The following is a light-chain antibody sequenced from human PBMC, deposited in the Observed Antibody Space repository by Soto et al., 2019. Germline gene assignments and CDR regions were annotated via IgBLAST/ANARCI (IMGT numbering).Light chain of an antibody. V-gene: IGKV1-39*01. J-gene: IGKJ5*01. CDR1: QSISTY. CDR2: AAS. Sequence: DIQMTQSPSSLSASVGDRVTITCRASQSISTYLHWYQQKPGKAPNLLIYAASTLQSGVPSRFSGSGSGTDFTLTISSLQPEDFATYYCQQLNSYPSITFGQGTRLEIK. CDR3: QQLNSYPSIT.